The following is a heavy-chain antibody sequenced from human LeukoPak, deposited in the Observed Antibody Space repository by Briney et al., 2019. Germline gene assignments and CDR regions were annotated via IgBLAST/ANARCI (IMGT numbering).Heavy chain of an antibody. CDR1: KFTFSSYA. CDR2: ISYDGSNK. D-gene: IGHD2-2*01. J-gene: IGHJ5*02. Sequence: GGSLRLSCAASKFTFSSYAIHWVRQAPGKGLEWVAVISYDGSNKYYADSVKGRFTISRDNSKNTLYLQMNSLRAEDTAMYYCAREGSSAMVNWFDPWGQGTLVTVSS. CDR3: AREGSSAMVNWFDP. V-gene: IGHV3-30-3*01.